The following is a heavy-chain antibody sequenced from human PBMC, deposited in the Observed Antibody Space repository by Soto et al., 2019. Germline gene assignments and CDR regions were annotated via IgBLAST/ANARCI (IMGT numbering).Heavy chain of an antibody. CDR1: GFTFSDHY. D-gene: IGHD3-16*01. J-gene: IGHJ6*02. Sequence: EMQMVESGGGLVQPGGSLRLSCAASGFTFSDHYMDWVRQAPGKGLEWVGRITNKVDGYTTSYAASVEGRFIVSRDDSRNSLFLQMNHLKMEDTAVYFGARAAYGPGSDVGGQGSTVIVSS. CDR2: ITNKVDGYTT. CDR3: ARAAYGPGSDV. V-gene: IGHV3-72*01.